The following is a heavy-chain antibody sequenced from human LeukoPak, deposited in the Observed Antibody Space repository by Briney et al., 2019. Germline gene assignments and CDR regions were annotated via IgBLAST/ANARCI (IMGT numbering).Heavy chain of an antibody. J-gene: IGHJ6*03. V-gene: IGHV3-53*01. D-gene: IGHD5-12*01. CDR2: IYSGGST. CDR1: GFTVSSNY. CDR3: ARLYSGYDWANYYYYYMDV. Sequence: PGGSLGLSCAASGFTVSSNYMSWVRQAPGKGLEWVSVIYSGGSTYYADSVKGRFTISRDNSKNTLYLQMNSLRAEDTAVYYCARLYSGYDWANYYYYYMDVWGKGTTVTVSS.